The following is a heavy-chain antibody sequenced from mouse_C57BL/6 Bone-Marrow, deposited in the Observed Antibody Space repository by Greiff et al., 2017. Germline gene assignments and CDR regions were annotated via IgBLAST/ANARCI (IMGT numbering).Heavy chain of an antibody. D-gene: IGHD1-1*01. CDR2: IYPRDGST. CDR1: GYTFTSYD. J-gene: IGHJ1*03. Sequence: VKLVESGPELVKPGASVKLSCKASGYTFTSYDINWVKQRPGQGLEWIGWIYPRDGSTKYNEKFKGKATLTVDTSSSTAYMELHSLTSEDSAVYFCARWPYYYGSIWGTGTTVTVSS. V-gene: IGHV1-85*01. CDR3: ARWPYYYGSI.